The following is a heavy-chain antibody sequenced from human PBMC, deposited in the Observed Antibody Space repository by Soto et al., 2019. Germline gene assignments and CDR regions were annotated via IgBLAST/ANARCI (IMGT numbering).Heavy chain of an antibody. D-gene: IGHD3-9*01. Sequence: GGSLRLSCAASGFTFSSYAMSWVRQAPGKGLEWVSDISRSGGSTYYADSVKGRFTISRDNSKNTLYLQMNRLRAEETAVYYGARVVLRYGAWLLAQSEYFDYWGQGTLVTVSS. J-gene: IGHJ4*02. CDR3: ARVVLRYGAWLLAQSEYFDY. V-gene: IGHV3-23*01. CDR2: ISRSGGST. CDR1: GFTFSSYA.